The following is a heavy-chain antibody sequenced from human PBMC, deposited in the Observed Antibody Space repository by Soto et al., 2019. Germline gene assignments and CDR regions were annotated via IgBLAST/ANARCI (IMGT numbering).Heavy chain of an antibody. CDR1: GFTFSIYA. CDR2: ISSNGGGT. D-gene: IGHD5-12*01. V-gene: IGHV3-64D*06. Sequence: GGSLRLSCSASGFTFSIYAMHWARQAPGKGLEYVSAISSNGGGTYYADSVKGRFTISRDNSKNTLYLQMSSLRAEDTAVYYCVKGGYRDDYYYGMDVWGQGTTVTVSS. CDR3: VKGGYRDDYYYGMDV. J-gene: IGHJ6*02.